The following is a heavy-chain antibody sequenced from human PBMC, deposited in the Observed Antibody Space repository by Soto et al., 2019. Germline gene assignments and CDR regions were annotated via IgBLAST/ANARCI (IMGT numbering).Heavy chain of an antibody. D-gene: IGHD3-10*01. Sequence: ASVKVSCKASGYTFTSYAMHWVRQAPGQRLEWMGWINAGNGNTKYSQKFQGRVTITRDTSASTAYMELSSLRSEDTAVYYCARDLPLTRITMVRGVIRSNWFDPWGQGTLVTVSS. CDR2: INAGNGNT. CDR3: ARDLPLTRITMVRGVIRSNWFDP. V-gene: IGHV1-3*01. J-gene: IGHJ5*02. CDR1: GYTFTSYA.